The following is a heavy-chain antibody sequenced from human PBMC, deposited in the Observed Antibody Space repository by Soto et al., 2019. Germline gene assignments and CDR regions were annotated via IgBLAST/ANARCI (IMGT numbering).Heavy chain of an antibody. V-gene: IGHV1-3*01. CDR3: ARDLGITIFGVVTESNWFDP. CDR1: GYTFTSYA. Sequence: ASVKVSCKASGYTFTSYAMHWVRQAPGQRLEWMGWINAGNGNTKYSQKFQGRVTITRDTSASTAYMELSSLRSEDTAVYYCARDLGITIFGVVTESNWFDPWGQGALVTVSS. CDR2: INAGNGNT. J-gene: IGHJ5*02. D-gene: IGHD3-3*01.